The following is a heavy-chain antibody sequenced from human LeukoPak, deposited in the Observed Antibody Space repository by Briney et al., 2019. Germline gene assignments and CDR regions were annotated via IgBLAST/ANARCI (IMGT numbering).Heavy chain of an antibody. V-gene: IGHV4-34*01. Sequence: SETLSLTCAAYGGTFSGYYWSWIRQPPGKGLEWIGEINHSGSTNYNPSLKRRVTISVDKSKNQFYLKLSSVTAADTAVYYCARGRRTDMGKKGVRAFDIWGQGTMVTVSS. J-gene: IGHJ3*02. CDR3: ARGRRTDMGKKGVRAFDI. CDR2: INHSGST. D-gene: IGHD5-18*01. CDR1: GGTFSGYY.